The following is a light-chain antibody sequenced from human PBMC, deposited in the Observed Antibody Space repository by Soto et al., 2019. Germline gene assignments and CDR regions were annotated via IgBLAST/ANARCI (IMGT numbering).Light chain of an antibody. Sequence: DIQMTQSPPILSASVGDRVTISCRASRIIGNWLAWYQQKPGKAPKLLIYGASTLESGVPSRFSGSGSGTEFTLTIRGLQPDDLANYYCQQYNTYSFGQGTHVEIK. CDR3: QQYNTYS. CDR1: RIIGNW. CDR2: GAS. V-gene: IGKV1-5*03. J-gene: IGKJ2*01.